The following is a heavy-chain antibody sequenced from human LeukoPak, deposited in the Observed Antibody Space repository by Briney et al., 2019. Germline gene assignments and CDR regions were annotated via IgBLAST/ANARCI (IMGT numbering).Heavy chain of an antibody. J-gene: IGHJ4*02. CDR3: ARLVL. Sequence: PGGSLRLSCAASGFTFSSYEMNWVRQAPGKGLEWVSYISSGSTIYDADSVKGRFTISRDNAKNSLYLQMNSLRAEDTAVYYCARLVLWGQGTLVTVSS. CDR1: GFTFSSYE. CDR2: ISSGSTI. V-gene: IGHV3-48*03.